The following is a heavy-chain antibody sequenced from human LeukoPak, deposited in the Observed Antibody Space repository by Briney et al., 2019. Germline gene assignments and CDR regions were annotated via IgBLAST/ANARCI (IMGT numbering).Heavy chain of an antibody. CDR1: GGSFSGYY. Sequence: SETLSLTCAVYGGSFSGYYWSWIRQPPGKGLEWIGEINHSGSTNYNPSLKSRVTISVDTSKNQFSLKLSSVTAADSAVYYCARRQGGFWSGYYPKPEYFDYWGQGTLVTVSP. CDR2: INHSGST. CDR3: ARRQGGFWSGYYPKPEYFDY. J-gene: IGHJ4*02. D-gene: IGHD3-3*01. V-gene: IGHV4-34*01.